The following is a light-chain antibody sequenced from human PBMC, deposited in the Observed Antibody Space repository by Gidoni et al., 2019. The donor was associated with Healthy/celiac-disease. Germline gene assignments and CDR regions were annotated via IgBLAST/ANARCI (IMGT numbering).Light chain of an antibody. V-gene: IGKV1-33*01. CDR1: QDISNY. CDR2: DAS. J-gene: IGKJ4*01. CDR3: QQYDNPPLT. Sequence: DLQMTQSPSSLSASVGDKVTITCQASQDISNYLNWYQQKPGKAPKLLIYDASNLETGVPSRFSGSGSGTDFTLTISSLQPEDIATYYCQQYDNPPLTFGGGTKVEIK.